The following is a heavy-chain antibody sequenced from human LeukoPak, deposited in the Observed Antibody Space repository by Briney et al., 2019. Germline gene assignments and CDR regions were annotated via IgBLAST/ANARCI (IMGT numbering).Heavy chain of an antibody. Sequence: GGSLRLSCAASGFTFSSYAMHWVRQAPGKVLEWVAVISYDGSNKYYADSVKGRITISRDNSKNTLNLQMTSLRAEDTAMYYCAKHHDYWSGYIRGFDSWGQGTLVTVSS. D-gene: IGHD3-3*01. CDR1: GFTFSSYA. CDR3: AKHHDYWSGYIRGFDS. V-gene: IGHV3-30*18. J-gene: IGHJ4*02. CDR2: ISYDGSNK.